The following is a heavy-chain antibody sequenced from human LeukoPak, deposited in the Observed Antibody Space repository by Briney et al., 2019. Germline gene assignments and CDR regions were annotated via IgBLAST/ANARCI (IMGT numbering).Heavy chain of an antibody. D-gene: IGHD3-10*01. CDR3: AGYYGSGSYYGWFDP. CDR2: INHSGST. Sequence: SETLSLACAVYGGSFSGYYWSWIRQPPGEGLEWIGEINHSGSTNYNPSLKSRVTISVDTSKNQFSLKLSSVTAADTAVYYCAGYYGSGSYYGWFDPWGQGTLATVSS. CDR1: GGSFSGYY. V-gene: IGHV4-34*01. J-gene: IGHJ5*02.